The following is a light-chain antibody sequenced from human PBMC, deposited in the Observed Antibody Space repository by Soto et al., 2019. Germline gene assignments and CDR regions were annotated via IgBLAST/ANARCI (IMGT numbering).Light chain of an antibody. J-gene: IGLJ1*01. Sequence: QSVLTQPPSTSGTPGQRVTFSCSGGSSNIGSNTVNWYQHLPGTAPKLLIYSNNQRPSGVPDRFSGSKSGTSASLAVSGLQSEDEADYYCEAWDDTLNGYVFGTGTKVTVL. V-gene: IGLV1-44*01. CDR2: SNN. CDR3: EAWDDTLNGYV. CDR1: SSNIGSNT.